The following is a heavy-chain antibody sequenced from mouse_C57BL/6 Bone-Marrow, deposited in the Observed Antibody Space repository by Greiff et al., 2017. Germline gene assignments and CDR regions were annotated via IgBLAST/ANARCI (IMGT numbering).Heavy chain of an antibody. D-gene: IGHD1-1*01. V-gene: IGHV1-74*01. Sequence: VQLLQPGAGLVKPGASVTVSCTASGYTFTDYWMHWVQQSPGQGLEWIGWIHPSDSGTNSNQKFTGKATLTVDKSSCTACMQLRSLTSEDSAVYYCAIGEIYYYGSGYDYWGQGTTVTVSS. J-gene: IGHJ2*01. CDR2: IHPSDSGT. CDR1: GYTFTDYW. CDR3: AIGEIYYYGSGYDY.